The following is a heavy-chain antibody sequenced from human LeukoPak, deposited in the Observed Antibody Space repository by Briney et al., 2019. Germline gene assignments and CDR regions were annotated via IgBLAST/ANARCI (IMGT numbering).Heavy chain of an antibody. CDR2: INPNSGGT. CDR3: ASSPRGYSYGFDY. J-gene: IGHJ4*02. CDR1: GGTFSSYA. V-gene: IGHV1-2*02. D-gene: IGHD5-18*01. Sequence: ASVKVSCKASGGTFSSYAISWVRQAPGQGLEWMGWINPNSGGTNYAQKFQGRVTMTRDTSISTAYMELSRLRSDDTAVYYCASSPRGYSYGFDYWGQGTLVTVSS.